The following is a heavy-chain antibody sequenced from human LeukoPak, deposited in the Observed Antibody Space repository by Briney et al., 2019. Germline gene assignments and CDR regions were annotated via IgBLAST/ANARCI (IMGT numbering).Heavy chain of an antibody. V-gene: IGHV4-61*08. Sequence: PSETLSLTCTVSGGSISGGGYYWSWIHQHPGKGLEWIGYIYYSGSTNYNPSLKSRVTISVDTSKNQFSLKLSSVTAADTAVYYCARRGSSSWYYFDYWGQGTLVTVSS. J-gene: IGHJ4*02. CDR1: GGSISGGGYY. CDR3: ARRGSSSWYYFDY. D-gene: IGHD6-13*01. CDR2: IYYSGST.